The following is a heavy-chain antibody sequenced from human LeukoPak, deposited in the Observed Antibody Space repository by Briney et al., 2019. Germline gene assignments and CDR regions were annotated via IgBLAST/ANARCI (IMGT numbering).Heavy chain of an antibody. CDR1: GYRFTSYW. CDR3: ARAISYSSGWPGYFDY. CDR2: IYPGDSDT. J-gene: IGHJ4*02. D-gene: IGHD6-19*01. V-gene: IGHV5-51*01. Sequence: GESLKISCKGSGYRFTSYWIGWVRLIPGKGLEWMGIIYPGDSDTRYSPSFQGQVTISVGKSISTAYLQWSSLKASDTAMYYCARAISYSSGWPGYFDYWGQGTLVTVSS.